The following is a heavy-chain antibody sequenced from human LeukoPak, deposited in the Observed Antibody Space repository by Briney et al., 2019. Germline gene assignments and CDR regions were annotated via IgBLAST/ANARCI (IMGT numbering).Heavy chain of an antibody. CDR3: ARFIAEAGTDAFDI. J-gene: IGHJ3*02. Sequence: SETLSLTCAVYGGSFSGYYWSWIRQPPGKGLEWIGYISYSGSTNYNPSLKSRVTISVDTSKNQFSLKLSSVTAADTAVYYCARFIAEAGTDAFDIWGQGTMVTVSS. D-gene: IGHD6-13*01. V-gene: IGHV4-59*01. CDR1: GGSFSGYY. CDR2: ISYSGST.